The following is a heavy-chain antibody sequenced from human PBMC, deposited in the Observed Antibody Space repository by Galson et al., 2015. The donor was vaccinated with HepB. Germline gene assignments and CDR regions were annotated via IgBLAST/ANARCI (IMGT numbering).Heavy chain of an antibody. CDR3: ARAEYSGYATRFDY. V-gene: IGHV3-33*08. D-gene: IGHD5-12*01. J-gene: IGHJ4*02. Sequence: SLRLSCAASGFTFGNYGMHWVRQAPGKGLEWVAVIWHDGSHEYYGDSVSGRFTISRDNSKNTAFLQMNSLRAEDTAVYHCARAEYSGYATRFDYWGQGTLVIVSS. CDR1: GFTFGNYG. CDR2: IWHDGSHE.